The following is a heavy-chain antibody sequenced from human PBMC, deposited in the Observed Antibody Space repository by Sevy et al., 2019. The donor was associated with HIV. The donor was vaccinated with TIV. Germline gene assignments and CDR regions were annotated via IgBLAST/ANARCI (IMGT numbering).Heavy chain of an antibody. V-gene: IGHV3-30-3*01. Sequence: GGSLRLSCAASGFTFSSYAMHWVRQAPGKGLEWVAVISYDGSNKYYADSVQGRFTISRDNSKNTLNLQVKSMRTEETDVYYCARDQNDYAGNLRTGWFDPWGQGTLVTVSS. J-gene: IGHJ5*02. CDR1: GFTFSSYA. CDR2: ISYDGSNK. D-gene: IGHD4-17*01. CDR3: ARDQNDYAGNLRTGWFDP.